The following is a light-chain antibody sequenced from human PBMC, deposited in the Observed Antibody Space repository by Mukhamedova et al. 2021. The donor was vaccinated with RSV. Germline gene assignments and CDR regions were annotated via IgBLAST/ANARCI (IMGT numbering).Light chain of an antibody. CDR3: CSHAGSTGV. CDR1: DIGAYNY. V-gene: IGLV2-8*01. CDR2: DVT. Sequence: DIGAYNYVSWFQQQPGKAPKLLIRDVTERPSGVPDRFSGSKSGNTASLSVSGLQAEDEADYYCCSHAGSTGVFGGGTTLTV. J-gene: IGLJ3*02.